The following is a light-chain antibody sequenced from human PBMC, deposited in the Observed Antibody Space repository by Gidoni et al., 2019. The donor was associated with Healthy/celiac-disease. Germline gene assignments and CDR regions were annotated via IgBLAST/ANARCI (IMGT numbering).Light chain of an antibody. CDR1: SSNIGSNY. V-gene: IGLV1-47*01. CDR3: AAWDDSLSGVV. J-gene: IGLJ2*01. Sequence: QSVLTQPPSASGPPGQRVTISCSGSSSNIGSNYVYWYQQLPGTAPKLLIYRNNQRPSGVPDRFSGSKSGTSASRAISGLRSEDEADYYCAAWDDSLSGVVFGGGTKLTGL. CDR2: RNN.